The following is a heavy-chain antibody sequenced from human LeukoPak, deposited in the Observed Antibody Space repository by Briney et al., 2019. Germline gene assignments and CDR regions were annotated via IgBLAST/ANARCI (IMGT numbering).Heavy chain of an antibody. J-gene: IGHJ4*02. D-gene: IGHD6-13*01. Sequence: PSETLSLTCAVYGGSFSGYYWSWIRQPPGKGLEWIGEINHSGSTNYNPSLKSRVTISVDTSKNQFSLKLSSVTAADTAVYYCARYSSNKMGVDYWGQGTLVTVSS. CDR3: ARYSSNKMGVDY. CDR1: GGSFSGYY. CDR2: INHSGST. V-gene: IGHV4-34*01.